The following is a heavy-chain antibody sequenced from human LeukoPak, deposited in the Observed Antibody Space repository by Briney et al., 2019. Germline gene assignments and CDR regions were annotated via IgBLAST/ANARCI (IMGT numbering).Heavy chain of an antibody. CDR1: GGSMSPYH. V-gene: IGHV4-59*12. CDR2: IYYSGST. CDR3: ARVGRVFAYDSSGFDY. D-gene: IGHD3-22*01. J-gene: IGHJ4*02. Sequence: PSETLSLTCTVSGGSMSPYHWGWIRQPPGKGLEWTGYIYYSGSTYYNPSLKSRVTISVDTSKNQFSLKLSSVTAADTAVYYCARVGRVFAYDSSGFDYWGQGTLVTVSS.